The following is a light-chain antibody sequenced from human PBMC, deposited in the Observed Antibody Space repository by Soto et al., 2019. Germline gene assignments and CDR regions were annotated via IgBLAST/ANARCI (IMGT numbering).Light chain of an antibody. CDR3: QQYGSSPWT. J-gene: IGKJ1*01. Sequence: EIVLTQSPGTLSLSPGERATLSCRASQSVGKSLAWYQQKPGQAPRLLIYGASTRATGIPDRFSGSGSGTDFTLTISRLEPEDFAVYHCQQYGSSPWTFGQGTKVDI. CDR2: GAS. V-gene: IGKV3-20*01. CDR1: QSVGKS.